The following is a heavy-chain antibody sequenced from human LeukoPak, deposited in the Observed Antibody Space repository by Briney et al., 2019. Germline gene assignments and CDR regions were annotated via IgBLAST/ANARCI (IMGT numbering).Heavy chain of an antibody. CDR1: GGSISSYY. CDR2: IYYSGST. V-gene: IGHV4-59*01. D-gene: IGHD2-2*01. J-gene: IGHJ3*02. CDR3: ARGPYCSSTSCYAAFDI. Sequence: SETLSLTCTVSGGSISSYYWSWIRQPPGGGLEGIGYIYYSGSTNYNPSLKSRVTISLDTSKNQFSLKLSSVTAADTAVYYCARGPYCSSTSCYAAFDIWGQGTMVTVSS.